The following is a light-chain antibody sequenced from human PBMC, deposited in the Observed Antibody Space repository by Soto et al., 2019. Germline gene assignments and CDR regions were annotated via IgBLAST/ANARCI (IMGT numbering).Light chain of an antibody. CDR1: SSNIGSNT. J-gene: IGLJ1*01. Sequence: QSALTQAPSASGTPGQRVTISCSGSSSNIGSNTVNWYQQFPGTAPKLLIYSSNQRPSGVPDRFSASKSGTSASLAISGLQSEDEADYYCAAWDDSLNGYVFGTGTKVTVL. CDR2: SSN. V-gene: IGLV1-44*01. CDR3: AAWDDSLNGYV.